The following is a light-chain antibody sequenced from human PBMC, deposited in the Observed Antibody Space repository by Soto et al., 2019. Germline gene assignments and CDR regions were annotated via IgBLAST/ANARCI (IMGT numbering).Light chain of an antibody. Sequence: EIVLTQSPGTLSLSPGERATLSCRDSQSVSSSYLAWYQQKPGQAPRLLIYGASSRATGIPDRFSGSGSGTDFTLTISRLEPEDFAVYYCHQYGTSRAFGQGTKVEIK. J-gene: IGKJ1*01. CDR3: HQYGTSRA. CDR2: GAS. V-gene: IGKV3-20*01. CDR1: QSVSSSY.